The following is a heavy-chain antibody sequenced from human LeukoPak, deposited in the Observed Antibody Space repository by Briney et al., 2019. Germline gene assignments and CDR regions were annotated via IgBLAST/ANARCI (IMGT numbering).Heavy chain of an antibody. V-gene: IGHV3-30*03. CDR2: ISHDGTYI. D-gene: IGHD2-15*01. CDR3: AREECIGGMCLQGLQGH. J-gene: IGHJ4*02. Sequence: GGSLRLSCAASGFTFNSYGMHWVRQAPGKGLEWVAVISHDGTYINYVDSVKGRFTISRDISKNTLFLEMSSLRVEDTAVYYCAREECIGGMCLQGLQGHWGQGTLVTVSS. CDR1: GFTFNSYG.